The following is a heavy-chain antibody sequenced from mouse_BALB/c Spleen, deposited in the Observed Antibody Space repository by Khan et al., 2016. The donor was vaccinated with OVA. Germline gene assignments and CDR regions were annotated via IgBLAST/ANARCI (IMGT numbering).Heavy chain of an antibody. CDR2: ISDGGGYT. J-gene: IGHJ3*01. CDR3: VRGYYGNPFAY. V-gene: IGHV5-4*02. Sequence: EVELVESGGGLVKPGGSLKLSCAASGFTFSDYYMYWVRQTPEKRLEWVATISDGGGYTYYPDSVKGRFTISSDDAKNNLYLQMSSLKSEDTAMYYGVRGYYGNPFAYWGQGALVTVSA. D-gene: IGHD2-1*01. CDR1: GFTFSDYY.